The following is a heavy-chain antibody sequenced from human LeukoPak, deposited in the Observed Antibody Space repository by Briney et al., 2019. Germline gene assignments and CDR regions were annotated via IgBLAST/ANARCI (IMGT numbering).Heavy chain of an antibody. CDR1: GCTFTGYY. Sequence: ASVKVSCKASGCTFTGYYMHWVRQAPGQGLEWMGWINPNSGGTNYAQKFQGRVTMTRDTSISTAYMELSRLGSDDTAVYYCARDTVGGVWDSNWFDPWGQGTLVTVSS. J-gene: IGHJ5*02. V-gene: IGHV1-2*02. D-gene: IGHD4-23*01. CDR3: ARDTVGGVWDSNWFDP. CDR2: INPNSGGT.